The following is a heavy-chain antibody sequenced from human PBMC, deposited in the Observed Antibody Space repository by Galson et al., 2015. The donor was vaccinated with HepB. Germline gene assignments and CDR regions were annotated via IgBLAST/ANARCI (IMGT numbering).Heavy chain of an antibody. CDR3: ARDLRASGYSSGRDY. CDR1: GYTFTSYA. D-gene: IGHD3-3*01. J-gene: IGHJ4*02. Sequence: SVKVSCKASGYTFTSYAMHWVRQAPGQRLEWMGWINAGNGNTKYSQKFQGRVTITRDTSASTAYMELSSLRSGDTAVYYCARDLRASGYSSGRDYWGQGTLVTVSS. V-gene: IGHV1-3*01. CDR2: INAGNGNT.